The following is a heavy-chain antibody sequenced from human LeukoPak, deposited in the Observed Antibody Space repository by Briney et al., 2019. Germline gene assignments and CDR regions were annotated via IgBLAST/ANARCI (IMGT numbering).Heavy chain of an antibody. V-gene: IGHV3-48*03. CDR1: GFAFSGYA. CDR2: ISSSGSTI. CDR3: AREVAAAGSYYYYYYMDV. D-gene: IGHD6-13*01. J-gene: IGHJ6*03. Sequence: PGGSLRLSCAASGFAFSGYAMNWVRQAPGKGLEWVSYISSSGSTIYYADSVKGRFTISRDNAKNSLYLQMNSLRAEDTAVYYCAREVAAAGSYYYYYYMDVWGKGTTVTISS.